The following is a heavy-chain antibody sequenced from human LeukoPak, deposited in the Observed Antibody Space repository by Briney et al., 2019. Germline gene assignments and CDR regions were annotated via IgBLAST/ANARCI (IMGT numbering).Heavy chain of an antibody. V-gene: IGHV1-69*13. Sequence: GASVKVSCKASGGTFSSYAISWVRQAPGQGLEWMGGIIPIFGTANYAQKFQGRATITADESTSTAYMELSSLRSEDTAVYYCASPPYYDGSGYWSGFDYWGQGTLVTVSS. CDR2: IIPIFGTA. CDR1: GGTFSSYA. J-gene: IGHJ4*02. CDR3: ASPPYYDGSGYWSGFDY. D-gene: IGHD3-22*01.